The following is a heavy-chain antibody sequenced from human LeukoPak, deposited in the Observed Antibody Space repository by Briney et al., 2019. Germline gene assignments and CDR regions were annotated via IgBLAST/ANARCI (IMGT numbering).Heavy chain of an antibody. J-gene: IGHJ4*02. D-gene: IGHD3-9*01. CDR2: IHYSGAT. V-gene: IGHV4-34*01. CDR3: ARGNILTGYCFDF. Sequence: PSETLSLTCAVYGGSITGYYWSWIRQTPGRGLEWVGEIHYSGATSYNPSLKSRATISTDTSKNQFSLRLSSVTAADTAVYYCARGNILTGYCFDFWGQGALVTVSS. CDR1: GGSITGYY.